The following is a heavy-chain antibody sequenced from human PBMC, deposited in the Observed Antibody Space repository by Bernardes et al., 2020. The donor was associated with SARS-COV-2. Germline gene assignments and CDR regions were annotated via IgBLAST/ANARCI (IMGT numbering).Heavy chain of an antibody. CDR2: ISGSGVGT. Sequence: GGSLRLSCAAPGFTFSMYAMSWVRQAPGKGLEWVSTISGSGVGTFYADSVKGRFTISRDNSKNTLYLQMSSLRAEDTAIYYCVRDGEGYCGSTSCYSPYSFDYWGQGTLVTVSS. V-gene: IGHV3-23*01. CDR1: GFTFSMYA. CDR3: VRDGEGYCGSTSCYSPYSFDY. J-gene: IGHJ4*02. D-gene: IGHD2-2*02.